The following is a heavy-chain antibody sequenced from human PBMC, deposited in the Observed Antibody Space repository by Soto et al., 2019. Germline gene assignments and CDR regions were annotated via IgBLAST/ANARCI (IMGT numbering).Heavy chain of an antibody. CDR3: ARDSYDFWSGYYHRY. CDR1: GFTFSSYW. D-gene: IGHD3-3*01. V-gene: IGHV3-7*01. CDR2: IKQDGSEK. J-gene: IGHJ4*02. Sequence: PGGSLRLSCAASGFTFSSYWMSWVRQAPGKGLEWVANIKQDGSEKYYVDSVKGRFTISRDNAKNSLCLQMNSLRAEDTAVYYCARDSYDFWSGYYHRYWGQGTLVTVSS.